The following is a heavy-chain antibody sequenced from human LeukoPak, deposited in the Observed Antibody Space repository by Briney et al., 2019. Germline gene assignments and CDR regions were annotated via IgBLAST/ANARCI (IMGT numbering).Heavy chain of an antibody. V-gene: IGHV5-51*01. Sequence: GESLKISCKGSGYSFTSYWIGWVRQMPGKGLEWMGIIYPGDSDTRYSPSFQGQVTISADKSISTAYLQWSSLKASDTVMYYCARLLAAAGLFTIFDYWGQGTLVTVSS. J-gene: IGHJ4*02. CDR1: GYSFTSYW. CDR2: IYPGDSDT. D-gene: IGHD6-13*01. CDR3: ARLLAAAGLFTIFDY.